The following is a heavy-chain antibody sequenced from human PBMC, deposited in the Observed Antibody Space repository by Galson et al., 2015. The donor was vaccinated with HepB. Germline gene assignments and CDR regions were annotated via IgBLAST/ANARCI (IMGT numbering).Heavy chain of an antibody. CDR1: GFTFSDHY. J-gene: IGHJ6*03. CDR2: TRNKANSYTT. CDR3: ARGFPYYDSSGYLRYYYMDV. Sequence: SLRLSCAASGFTFSDHYMDWVRQAPGKGLEWVGRTRNKANSYTTEYAASVKGRFTISRDDSKNSLYLQMNSLKTEDTAVYYCARGFPYYDSSGYLRYYYMDVWGKGTTVTVSS. V-gene: IGHV3-72*01. D-gene: IGHD3-22*01.